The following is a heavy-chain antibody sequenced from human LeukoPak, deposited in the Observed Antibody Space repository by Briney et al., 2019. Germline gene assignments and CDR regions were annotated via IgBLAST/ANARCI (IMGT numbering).Heavy chain of an antibody. Sequence: PSETLSLTCTVSGGSISSSSYYWGWIRQPPGKGLEWIGSIYYSGSTYYNPSLKSRVTISVDTSKNQFSLKLSSVTAADTAVYYCARPHYYGLGGSAFDIWGQGTMVTVSS. V-gene: IGHV4-39*01. D-gene: IGHD3-10*01. J-gene: IGHJ3*02. CDR3: ARPHYYGLGGSAFDI. CDR1: GGSISSSSYY. CDR2: IYYSGST.